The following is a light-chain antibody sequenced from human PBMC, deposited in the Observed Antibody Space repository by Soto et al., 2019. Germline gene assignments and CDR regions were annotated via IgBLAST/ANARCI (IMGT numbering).Light chain of an antibody. Sequence: HSALTQPASVSGSPGQSITISCTGTSSDVGSYNLVSWYQQHPGKAPKLMIYEGSKRPSGVSNRFSGSKSGNTASLTISGFQAEDEADYYCCSYAGSSTLWVFGGGTKLTVL. CDR1: SSDVGSYNL. J-gene: IGLJ3*02. CDR3: CSYAGSSTLWV. V-gene: IGLV2-23*01. CDR2: EGS.